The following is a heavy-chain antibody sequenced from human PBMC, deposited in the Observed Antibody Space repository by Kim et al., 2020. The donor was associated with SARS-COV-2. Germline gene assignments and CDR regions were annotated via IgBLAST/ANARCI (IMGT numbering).Heavy chain of an antibody. CDR2: TA. J-gene: IGHJ6*02. CDR3: ARVEVGGMDV. Sequence: TANYAQKFQGRVTITADESTSTAYMERSSLRSEDTAVYYCARVEVGGMDVWGQGTTVTVSS. V-gene: IGHV1-69*01.